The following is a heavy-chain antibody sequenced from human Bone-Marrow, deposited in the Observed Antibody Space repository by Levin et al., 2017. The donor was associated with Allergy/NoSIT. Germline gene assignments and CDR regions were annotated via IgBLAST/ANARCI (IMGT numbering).Heavy chain of an antibody. J-gene: IGHJ6*02. Sequence: GESLKISCAASGILFSSYDMNWVRQAPGKGLEWVSSISAGGNYIYYADSVKGRFTISRDNAKNSLFLQMNSLRAEDTAVYYCASWAMYHYDRSAFDYFYYAMDVWGQGTTDTVSS. CDR2: ISAGGNYI. V-gene: IGHV3-21*01. CDR1: GILFSSYD. CDR3: ASWAMYHYDRSAFDYFYYAMDV. D-gene: IGHD3-22*01.